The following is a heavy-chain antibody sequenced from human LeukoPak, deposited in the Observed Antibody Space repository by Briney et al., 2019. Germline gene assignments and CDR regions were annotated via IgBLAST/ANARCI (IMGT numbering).Heavy chain of an antibody. CDR3: ARDHPYYCSGGSCYSVGRWFDP. D-gene: IGHD2-15*01. V-gene: IGHV4-30-4*08. CDR1: GGSFSGYY. CDR2: IYYSGST. Sequence: SETLSLTCAVYGGSFSGYYWSWIRQPPGKGLEWIGYIYYSGSTYYNPSLKSRVTISVDTSKNQFSLKLSSVTAADTAVYYCARDHPYYCSGGSCYSVGRWFDPWGQGTLVTVSS. J-gene: IGHJ5*02.